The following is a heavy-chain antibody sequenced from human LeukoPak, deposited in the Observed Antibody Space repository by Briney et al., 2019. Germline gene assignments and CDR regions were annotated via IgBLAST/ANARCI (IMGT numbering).Heavy chain of an antibody. V-gene: IGHV4-39*07. CDR1: GASISSSNYY. CDR3: ARVSDWFDP. Sequence: SETLSLTCAVSGASISSSNYYWGWVRQSPGKGLEWIGSIYHSGSTYYNPSLKSRVTISVDTSKDQFSLKLSSVTAADTAVYYCARVSDWFDPWGQGTLVTVSS. CDR2: IYHSGST. J-gene: IGHJ5*02.